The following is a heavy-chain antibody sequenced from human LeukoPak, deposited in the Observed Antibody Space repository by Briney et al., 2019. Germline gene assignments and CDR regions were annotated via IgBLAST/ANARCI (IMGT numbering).Heavy chain of an antibody. J-gene: IGHJ4*02. Sequence: SETLSLTCTVSGGSISSSSYYWGWIRQPPGKGLEWIGSIYYSGSTYYNPSLKSRVTISVDTSKNQFSLELSSVTAADTAVYYCAREVGGYFWNDYWGQGTLVTVSS. D-gene: IGHD3-22*01. CDR3: AREVGGYFWNDY. CDR2: IYYSGST. V-gene: IGHV4-39*07. CDR1: GGSISSSSYY.